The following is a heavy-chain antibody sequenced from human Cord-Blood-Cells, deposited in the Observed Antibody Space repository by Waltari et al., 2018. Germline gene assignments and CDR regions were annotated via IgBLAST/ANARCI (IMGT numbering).Heavy chain of an antibody. CDR1: GYTFTSYD. CDR3: ARCPLSGRGPGITGY. CDR2: MNPNSGNP. J-gene: IGHJ4*02. D-gene: IGHD3-10*01. Sequence: QVQLVQSGAEVKKPGASVKVSCKASGYTFTSYDINWVRQATGQGLEWMGWMNPNSGNPGYAQKFQGRVTITRNTAISTAYMELSSRRSEDTAVYYCARCPLSGRGPGITGYWGQGTLVTVSS. V-gene: IGHV1-8*03.